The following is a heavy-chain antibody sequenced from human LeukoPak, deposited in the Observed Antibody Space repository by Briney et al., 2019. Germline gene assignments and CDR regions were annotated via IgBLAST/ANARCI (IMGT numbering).Heavy chain of an antibody. D-gene: IGHD3-3*01. CDR2: IYQSGST. J-gene: IGHJ5*02. V-gene: IGHV4-30-2*01. CDR1: GYSISSGGYS. CDR3: ATFWSGYLNWFDP. Sequence: PSETLSLTCAVSGYSISSGGYSWSWIRQPPGKGLEWIGYIYQSGSTYYNPSLKSRVTISVDTSKNQFSLKLSSVAAADTAVYYCATFWSGYLNWFDPWGQGTLVTVSS.